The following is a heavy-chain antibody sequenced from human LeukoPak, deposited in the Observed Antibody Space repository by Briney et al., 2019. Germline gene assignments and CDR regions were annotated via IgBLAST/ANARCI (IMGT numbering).Heavy chain of an antibody. CDR2: ISSSSSYI. CDR3: AKDRMKWRVAAASIEY. CDR1: GFTFSSYS. J-gene: IGHJ4*02. V-gene: IGHV3-21*04. Sequence: GGSLRLSCAASGFTFSSYSMNWVRQAPGKGLEWVSSISSSSSYIHYADSVKGRFTISRDNSKSTLYLQMNSLRGDDTAVYYCAKDRMKWRVAAASIEYWGRGTLVTVST. D-gene: IGHD2-2*01.